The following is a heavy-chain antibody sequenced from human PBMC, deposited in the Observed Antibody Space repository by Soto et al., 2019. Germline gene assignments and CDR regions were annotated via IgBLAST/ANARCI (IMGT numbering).Heavy chain of an antibody. V-gene: IGHV3-11*01. J-gene: IGHJ6*04. CDR1: GFTFSDSF. CDR3: AGDQGPNFLAF. Sequence: GSLRLSCAASGFTFSDSFMSWSRQTPGKGLEWLSYISGRDGNIYYADSVRGRFTISRDNAKNSVYLQMNSLRAEDTAVYYCAGDQGPNFLAFSGKGSSVIGSS. D-gene: IGHD5-12*01. CDR2: ISGRDGNI.